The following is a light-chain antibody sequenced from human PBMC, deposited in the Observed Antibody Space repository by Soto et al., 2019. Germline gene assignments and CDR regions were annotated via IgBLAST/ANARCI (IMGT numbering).Light chain of an antibody. J-gene: IGKJ2*01. Sequence: AIQMTQSPSSLSVSVGDRVTITGRASQDSRNDLGGYQHKPGKAPKLLIDGTSNLQSGVPSRFSGSGSGTDFTLTISSLQPEDFAIYYCLKEYIYPYTFGQGTKLEIK. CDR1: QDSRND. CDR3: LKEYIYPYT. CDR2: GTS. V-gene: IGKV1-6*01.